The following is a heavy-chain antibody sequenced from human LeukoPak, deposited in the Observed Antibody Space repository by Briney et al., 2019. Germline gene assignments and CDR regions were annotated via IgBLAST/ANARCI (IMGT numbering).Heavy chain of an antibody. Sequence: PGGSLRLSCAASGFTFSSYSMNCVRQAPGKGLEWVSSISSSSSYIYYADSVKGRFTISRDNTKNSLYLKMNSLRAEDTAVYYCARALPHRRLMDTTMEQHWFDPWGQGTLVTVSS. V-gene: IGHV3-21*04. CDR2: ISSSSSYI. CDR1: GFTFSSYS. J-gene: IGHJ5*02. D-gene: IGHD5-18*01. CDR3: ARALPHRRLMDTTMEQHWFDP.